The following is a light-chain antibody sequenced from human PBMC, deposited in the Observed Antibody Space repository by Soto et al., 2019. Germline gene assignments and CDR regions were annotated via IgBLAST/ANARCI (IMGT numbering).Light chain of an antibody. CDR2: EVT. Sequence: QSALTQPASVSGSPGQSITISCSGTSSDVGTYNPVSWYQQYPGKAPRLMIYEVTKRPSGVSNRFSGSKSGNTASLTISGLQPEDEADYYCCSYAGSSSSIFGTGTKLTVL. CDR3: CSYAGSSSSI. CDR1: SSDVGTYNP. J-gene: IGLJ1*01. V-gene: IGLV2-23*02.